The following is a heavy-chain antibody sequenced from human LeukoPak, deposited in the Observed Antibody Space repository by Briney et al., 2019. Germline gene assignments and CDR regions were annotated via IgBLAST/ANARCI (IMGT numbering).Heavy chain of an antibody. J-gene: IGHJ5*02. V-gene: IGHV4-59*01. CDR2: IYYSGST. CDR1: GGSISSYY. CDR3: AREMATGAWFDP. Sequence: PSETLSLTCTVSGGSISSYYWSWIRQPPGKGLEWIGYIYYSGSTNYNPSLKSRVTISVDTSKNQFSLKLSSVTAADTAVYYCAREMATGAWFDPWGQGTLVTVSS. D-gene: IGHD5-24*01.